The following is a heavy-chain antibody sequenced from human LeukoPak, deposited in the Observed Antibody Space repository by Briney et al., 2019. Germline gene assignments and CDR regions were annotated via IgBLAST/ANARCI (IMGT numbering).Heavy chain of an antibody. Sequence: GEPRKISGKGSGSPFTSFWIAWVGQMPGKGLEWMGIIYAGDCDTRYSPSLQGQVTISADESISTAYLQWTSLKTTDTAMYYCARRAAATEDLDYWGQGTLVTVSS. CDR1: GSPFTSFW. J-gene: IGHJ4*02. V-gene: IGHV5-51*01. CDR2: IYAGDCDT. CDR3: ARRAAATEDLDY.